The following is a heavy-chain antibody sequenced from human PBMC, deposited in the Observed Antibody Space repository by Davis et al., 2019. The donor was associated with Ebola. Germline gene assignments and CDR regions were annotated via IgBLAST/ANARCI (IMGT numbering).Heavy chain of an antibody. Sequence: ASVKVSCKASGYTFTGYYMHWVRQAPGQGLEWMGWINPNSGGTNYAQKFQGRVTMTRDTSISTAYMELSRLRSDDTAVYYCARDLGDFWSGYPKYYFDYWGQGTLVTVSS. CDR1: GYTFTGYY. CDR3: ARDLGDFWSGYPKYYFDY. D-gene: IGHD3-3*01. V-gene: IGHV1-2*02. CDR2: INPNSGGT. J-gene: IGHJ4*02.